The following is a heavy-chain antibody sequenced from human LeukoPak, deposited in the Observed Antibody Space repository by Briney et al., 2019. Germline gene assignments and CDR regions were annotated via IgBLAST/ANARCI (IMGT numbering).Heavy chain of an antibody. J-gene: IGHJ3*02. CDR2: FNTDGSTR. CDR1: GFTFSSYW. Sequence: GGSLRLSCAASGFTFSSYWMHWVRQAPGKGLVWVSQFNTDGSTRRYADSVKGRFTISRDNAKNTVYLQMNSLRAEDTAVYYCARDSTGSFDIWGQGTMVTVSA. CDR3: ARDSTGSFDI. V-gene: IGHV3-74*01.